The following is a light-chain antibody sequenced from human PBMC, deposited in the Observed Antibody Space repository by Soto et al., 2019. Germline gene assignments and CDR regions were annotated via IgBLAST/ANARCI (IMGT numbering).Light chain of an antibody. V-gene: IGKV1-5*03. CDR2: KAS. CDR1: QSISSW. Sequence: DIQMTQSPSTLSASVGDRVTITCRASQSISSWLAWYQQKPGKAPKLLIYKASSLESGVPSRFRGSGSGTDFTLTTSSLQPDDFATYYYQQYNSYATFGQGTKVEI. J-gene: IGKJ1*01. CDR3: QQYNSYAT.